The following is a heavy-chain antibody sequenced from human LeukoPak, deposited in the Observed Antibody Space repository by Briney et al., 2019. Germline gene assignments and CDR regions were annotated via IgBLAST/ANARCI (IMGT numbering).Heavy chain of an antibody. CDR3: ARGRPRPVNWSDP. D-gene: IGHD1-14*01. J-gene: IGHJ5*02. V-gene: IGHV4-34*01. CDR2: INHSGST. CDR1: GGFFSGYY. Sequence: SETLSLTCAVYGGFFSGYYWSWIRQPPGKGLEGIGEINHSGSTNYNPSLKSRVTISVDTSKNQFSLKLSSVTAADTAVYYCARGRPRPVNWSDPWGQGTLVTVSS.